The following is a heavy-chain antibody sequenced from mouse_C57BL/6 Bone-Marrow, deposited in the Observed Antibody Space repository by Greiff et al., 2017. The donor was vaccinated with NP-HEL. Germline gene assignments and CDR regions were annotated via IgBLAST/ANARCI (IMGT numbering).Heavy chain of an antibody. D-gene: IGHD2-3*01. Sequence: EVKLVESEGGLVQPGSSMKLSCTASGFTFSDYYMAWVRQVPEKGLEWVANINYDGSSTYYLDSLKSRFIISRDNEKNILYLQMSSLKSEDTATYYCARGWAMDYWGQGTSVTVSS. CDR3: ARGWAMDY. CDR2: INYDGSST. V-gene: IGHV5-16*01. J-gene: IGHJ4*01. CDR1: GFTFSDYY.